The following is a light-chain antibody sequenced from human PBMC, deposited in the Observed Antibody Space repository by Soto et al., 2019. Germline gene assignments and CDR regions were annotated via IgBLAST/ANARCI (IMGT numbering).Light chain of an antibody. CDR2: EVS. CDR1: SSDVGGYNY. Sequence: QSALTQPPSASGSPGQSVTISCTGTSSDVGGYNYVSWYQQHPGKAPKLVIYEVSKRPSGVPDRFSGSKSGNTASLTVSGLQAEDEADYYCSSYAGSNNFDVFGTGT. J-gene: IGLJ1*01. CDR3: SSYAGSNNFDV. V-gene: IGLV2-8*01.